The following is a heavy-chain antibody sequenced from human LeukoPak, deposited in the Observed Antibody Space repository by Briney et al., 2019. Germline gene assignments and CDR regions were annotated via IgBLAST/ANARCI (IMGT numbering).Heavy chain of an antibody. CDR1: GYTFTSYG. Sequence: ASVKVSCKASGYTFTSYGISWVRQAPGQGFEWMGWISAYNGNTNYAQKLQGRVTMTTDTSTSTAYMELRSLRSDDTAVYYCARDLVELTMVRGVIKPPPIDYWGQGTLVTVSS. D-gene: IGHD3-10*01. V-gene: IGHV1-18*01. CDR3: ARDLVELTMVRGVIKPPPIDY. CDR2: ISAYNGNT. J-gene: IGHJ4*02.